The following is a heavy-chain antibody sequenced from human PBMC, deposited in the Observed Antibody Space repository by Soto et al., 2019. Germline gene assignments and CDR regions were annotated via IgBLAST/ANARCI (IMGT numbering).Heavy chain of an antibody. CDR3: ARDRTSGCLDY. J-gene: IGHJ4*02. CDR1: GGSISSGDYY. V-gene: IGHV4-30-4*01. Sequence: SETLSLTCTVSGGSISSGDYYWSWIRQPPGKGLEWIGYIYYSGSTYYNPSLKSRVTISVDTSKNQFSLKLSSVTAADTAAYYCARDRTSGCLDYWGQGTLVTVSS. D-gene: IGHD6-19*01. CDR2: IYYSGST.